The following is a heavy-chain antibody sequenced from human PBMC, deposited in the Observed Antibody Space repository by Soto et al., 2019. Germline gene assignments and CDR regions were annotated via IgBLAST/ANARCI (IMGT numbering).Heavy chain of an antibody. J-gene: IGHJ4*02. V-gene: IGHV1-18*01. CDR3: ARNAQFTDNFSFDF. Sequence: QGHLVQSGAEVKKPGASVKVSCKASGYIFVRYGLSWVRQAPGQGLEWMGWNNTYNGDTDYAQEVQGRVTMTTDTSSNTAYMELRNLRSDDTAVYYCARNAQFTDNFSFDFWGQGTLVTVSS. CDR2: NNTYNGDT. D-gene: IGHD3-9*01. CDR1: GYIFVRYG.